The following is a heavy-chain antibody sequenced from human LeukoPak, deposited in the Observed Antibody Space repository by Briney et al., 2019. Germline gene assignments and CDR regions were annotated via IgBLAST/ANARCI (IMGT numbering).Heavy chain of an antibody. CDR1: GFSFSSFT. CDR2: ISCSGDNT. Sequence: GGSLRLSCRASGFSFSSFTMNWGGQAPGKGLGWCASISCSGDNTYYTDSVKGRFIISRDNSGKTVYLQMSSLRAEDTAVYYCAKDHGVAVAGMYYWGQGTLVTVSS. CDR3: AKDHGVAVAGMYY. D-gene: IGHD6-19*01. V-gene: IGHV3-23*01. J-gene: IGHJ4*02.